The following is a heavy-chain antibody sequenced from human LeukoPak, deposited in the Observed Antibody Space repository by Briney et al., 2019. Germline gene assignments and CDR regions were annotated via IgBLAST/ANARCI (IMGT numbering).Heavy chain of an antibody. CDR3: ARDPIGITTYDSNFNY. V-gene: IGHV3-21*01. D-gene: IGHD3-22*01. CDR2: ISTSSSYI. Sequence: GSLRLSCAASGFSFSSYSMNWVRQAPGKGLEWVSCISTSSSYIYYADSVKGRFTISRDNAKNSLYLQMNSLRAEDTAVYYCARDPIGITTYDSNFNYWGQGTLVTVSS. CDR1: GFSFSSYS. J-gene: IGHJ4*02.